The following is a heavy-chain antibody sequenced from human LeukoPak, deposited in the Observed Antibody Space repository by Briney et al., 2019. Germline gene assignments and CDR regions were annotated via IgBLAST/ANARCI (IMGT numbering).Heavy chain of an antibody. Sequence: SETLSLTCTVSGGSISSSSYYWGWIRQPPGKGLEWIGSIYYSGSTNYNPSLKSRVTISVDTSKNQFSLKLSSVTAADTAVYYCAREGSYGSGSCYYYYYYMDVWGKGTTVTISS. CDR2: IYYSGST. CDR1: GGSISSSSYY. CDR3: AREGSYGSGSCYYYYYYMDV. J-gene: IGHJ6*03. D-gene: IGHD3-10*01. V-gene: IGHV4-39*07.